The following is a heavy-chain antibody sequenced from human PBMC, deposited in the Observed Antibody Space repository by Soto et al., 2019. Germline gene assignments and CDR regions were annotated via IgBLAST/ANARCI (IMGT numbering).Heavy chain of an antibody. CDR2: IHPGESAN. CDR1: GYSFTTYW. CDR3: ARHEATYYNFYGMDV. Sequence: GESLKISCKSYGYSFTTYWLAWVRQMPGKGLEWMGGIHPGESANRYSPSCLGQLTISADRSITTPYLQWSSLTASDTAMYYCARHEATYYNFYGMDVGDQGTTVTVSS. J-gene: IGHJ6*02. V-gene: IGHV5-51*01.